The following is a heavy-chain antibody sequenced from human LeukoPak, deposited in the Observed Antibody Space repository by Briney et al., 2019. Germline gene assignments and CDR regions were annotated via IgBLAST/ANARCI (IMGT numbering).Heavy chain of an antibody. CDR3: ARDLRTYMGINWFDP. J-gene: IGHJ5*02. CDR2: TYYRSKWFF. Sequence: SQTLSLTRAISGDSLSSDGAACNWIRQSPSSGLEWLGRTYYRSKWFFDYAVSIKGRITITPDTSKNHFTLHLSSVTPEDTAIYFCARDLRTYMGINWFDPWGQGTLVTVSS. V-gene: IGHV6-1*01. CDR1: GDSLSSDGAA. D-gene: IGHD7-27*01.